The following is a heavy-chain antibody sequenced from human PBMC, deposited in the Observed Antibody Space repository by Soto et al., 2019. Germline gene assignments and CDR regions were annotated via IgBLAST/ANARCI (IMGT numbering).Heavy chain of an antibody. CDR1: GFTFTKSG. Sequence: LRLSCAASGFTFTKSGMSWVRQAPGKGLEWVAGIGGSGRKTYYADSEKGRFSISRDNSKNSLFLQMNSLSADDTAIYYCAKDGLSDSPSAIDYWGLGTLVTVSS. D-gene: IGHD6-13*01. J-gene: IGHJ4*02. CDR3: AKDGLSDSPSAIDY. V-gene: IGHV3-23*01. CDR2: IGGSGRKT.